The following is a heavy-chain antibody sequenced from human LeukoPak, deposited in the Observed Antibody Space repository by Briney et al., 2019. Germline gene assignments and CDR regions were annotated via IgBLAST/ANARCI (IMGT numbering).Heavy chain of an antibody. J-gene: IGHJ4*02. V-gene: IGHV3-7*01. D-gene: IGHD6-19*01. CDR1: GFTLSKYW. CDR3: AGSSGWLFDY. Sequence: PGGSLRLSCVGSGFTLSKYWMNWVRQAPRKGLEWVANIKEDGSQIYYVDSVRGRFTISRDNAKNSVYLQMNSLRAEDTAVYYCAGSSGWLFDYWGQGSLVAVSS. CDR2: IKEDGSQI.